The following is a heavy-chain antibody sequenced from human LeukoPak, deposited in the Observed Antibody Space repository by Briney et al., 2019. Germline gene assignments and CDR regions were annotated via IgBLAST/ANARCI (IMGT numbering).Heavy chain of an antibody. Sequence: GASVKVSCKASGYTFTSYYMHWVRQAPGQGLEWMGIINPSGGSTSYAQKFQGRVTMTRDTSTSTVYMELSSLRSEGTAVYYCARGRYYDFWSGYYRADYYYGMDVWGQGTTVTVSS. D-gene: IGHD3-3*01. CDR2: INPSGGST. CDR3: ARGRYYDFWSGYYRADYYYGMDV. CDR1: GYTFTSYY. V-gene: IGHV1-46*01. J-gene: IGHJ6*02.